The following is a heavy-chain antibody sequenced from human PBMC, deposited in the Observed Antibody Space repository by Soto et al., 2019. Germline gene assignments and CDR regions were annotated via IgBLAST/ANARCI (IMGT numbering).Heavy chain of an antibody. CDR1: GGSISSDANF. Sequence: SETLSLTCTVSGGSISSDANFWSWIRQLPGRGLEWIGYISYTGRTYYTPSLNSRLTISLDTSKNLFSLRLSAVTAADTAVYFCARGSFSSRPSWFAPRGQGTLVTVSS. J-gene: IGHJ5*02. D-gene: IGHD3-3*01. CDR2: ISYTGRT. CDR3: ARGSFSSRPSWFAP. V-gene: IGHV4-31*03.